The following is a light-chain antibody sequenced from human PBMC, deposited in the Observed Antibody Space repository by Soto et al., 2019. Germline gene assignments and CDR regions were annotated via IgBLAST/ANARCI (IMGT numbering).Light chain of an antibody. V-gene: IGLV2-14*01. CDR3: CSYTRTGNHYS. CDR2: EVR. J-gene: IGLJ1*01. CDR1: SSDIGGYDY. Sequence: QSVLTQPASVSGSPGQSITISCTGTSSDIGGYDYVSWYQQRPGKAPKLMIYEVRYRPSGVSNRFSGSKSGNTASLTISGRQGKEGAVYYCCSYTRTGNHYSFGSGTKVTVL.